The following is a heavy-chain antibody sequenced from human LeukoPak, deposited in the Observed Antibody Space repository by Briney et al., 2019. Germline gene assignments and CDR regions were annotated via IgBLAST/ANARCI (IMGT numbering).Heavy chain of an antibody. CDR3: VRDLGGRSGH. J-gene: IGHJ4*02. D-gene: IGHD1-26*01. V-gene: IGHV3-74*01. CDR1: GFTFSRNW. Sequence: GGSLRLSCAASGFTFSRNWMHWVRQAPGKGLVWVSRINEDGSTTNYADSVKGRSTVFRDNAKNTLYLQMNSLRAEDTAVYYCVRDLGGRSGHWGQGTLVTVSS. CDR2: INEDGSTT.